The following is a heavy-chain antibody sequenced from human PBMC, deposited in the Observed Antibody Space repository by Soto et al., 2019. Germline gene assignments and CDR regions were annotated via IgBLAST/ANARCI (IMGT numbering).Heavy chain of an antibody. CDR3: ARWVTMVRGLTANYYYYYMDV. D-gene: IGHD3-10*01. CDR2: INHSGST. J-gene: IGHJ6*03. CDR1: GGSFRGYH. V-gene: IGHV4-34*01. Sequence: QVQLQQWGAGLLKPSETLSLTCAVYGGSFRGYHWRWIRQPPGKGLEWIGEINHSGSTNYHPSLKSRVTISLDTSKNQFSLKLSSVTAADTAVYYCARWVTMVRGLTANYYYYYMDVWVKGTTVTVSS.